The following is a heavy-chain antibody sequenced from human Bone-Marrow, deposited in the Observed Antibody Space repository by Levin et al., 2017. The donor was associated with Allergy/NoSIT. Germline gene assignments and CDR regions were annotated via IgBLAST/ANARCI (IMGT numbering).Heavy chain of an antibody. CDR1: GGSISSGDYY. J-gene: IGHJ4*02. D-gene: IGHD5-18*01. CDR2: IYYSGST. CDR3: ARDGGPYSYGFG. Sequence: PSETLSLTCTVSGGSISSGDYYWSWIRQPPGKGLEWIGYIYYSGSTYYNPSLKSRVTISVDTSKNQFSLKLSSVTAADTAVYYCARDGGPYSYGFGWGQGTLVTVSS. V-gene: IGHV4-30-4*01.